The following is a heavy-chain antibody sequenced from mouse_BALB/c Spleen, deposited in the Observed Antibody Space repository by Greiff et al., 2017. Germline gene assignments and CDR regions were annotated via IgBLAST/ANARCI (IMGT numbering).Heavy chain of an antibody. CDR3: ARSEAARTDYAMDY. Sequence: EVMLVESGGGLVQPGGSLKLSCAASGFTFSSYTMSWVRQTPEKRLEWVASISNGGGSTYYPDTVKGRFTISRDNAKNTLYLQMSSLKSEYTAMYYCARSEAARTDYAMDYWGQGTSVTVSS. D-gene: IGHD3-1*01. CDR1: GFTFSSYT. V-gene: IGHV5-12-2*01. CDR2: ISNGGGST. J-gene: IGHJ4*01.